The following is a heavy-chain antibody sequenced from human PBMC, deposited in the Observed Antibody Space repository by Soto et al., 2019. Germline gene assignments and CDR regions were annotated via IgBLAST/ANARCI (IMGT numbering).Heavy chain of an antibody. J-gene: IGHJ6*02. CDR2: IYYSGST. Sequence: TLSLTCTVSGGSISSYYWSWIRQPPGKGLEWIGYIYYSGSTNYNPSLKSRVTISVDTSKNQFSLKLSSVTAADTAVYYCARDGPNQYYDILTGYYYYYYGMDVWGQGTTVTVSS. D-gene: IGHD3-9*01. CDR3: ARDGPNQYYDILTGYYYYYYGMDV. CDR1: GGSISSYY. V-gene: IGHV4-59*01.